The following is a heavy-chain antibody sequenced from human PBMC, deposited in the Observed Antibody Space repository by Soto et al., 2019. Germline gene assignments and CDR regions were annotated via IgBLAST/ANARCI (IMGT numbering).Heavy chain of an antibody. CDR1: GYTFSDYT. CDR3: ARNYYDSIGLDY. V-gene: IGHV1-3*01. J-gene: IGHJ4*02. CDR2: VDAGNGDT. D-gene: IGHD3-22*01. Sequence: ASVKVSCKTSGYTFSDYTIHWVRQAPGHRLEWMGWVDAGNGDTRYSKKFQDRVAITRDTSANTAYMELSSLRSEDTAVYYCARNYYDSIGLDYWGQGTLVTVSS.